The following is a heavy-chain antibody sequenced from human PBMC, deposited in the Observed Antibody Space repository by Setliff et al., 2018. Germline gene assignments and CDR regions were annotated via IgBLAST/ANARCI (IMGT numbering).Heavy chain of an antibody. Sequence: GESLKISCAASGFTFSSYSMNWVRQAPGKGLEWVSYISSSSSTIYYADSVKGRFTISRDNAKNSLYLQMNSLRAEDTAVYYCARVEGVSAPYYMDVWGKGTTVTVSS. D-gene: IGHD2-2*01. CDR2: ISSSSSTI. CDR3: ARVEGVSAPYYMDV. CDR1: GFTFSSYS. V-gene: IGHV3-48*01. J-gene: IGHJ6*03.